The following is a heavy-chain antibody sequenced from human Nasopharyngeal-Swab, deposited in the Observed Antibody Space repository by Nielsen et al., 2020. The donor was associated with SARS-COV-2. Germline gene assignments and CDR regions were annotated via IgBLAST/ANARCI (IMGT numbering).Heavy chain of an antibody. V-gene: IGHV3-9*01. J-gene: IGHJ6*02. Sequence: GESLNISCVASGFPFEDFAMHWVRQAPGKGLEWVSGITRTYDTIWSADSVRGRIAISRDNAKNTLYLQMNGLRVEDTALYYCAKERPVEGAIDDYHGMDVWGQGTTVTVSS. CDR3: AKERPVEGAIDDYHGMDV. CDR2: ITRTYDTI. CDR1: GFPFEDFA. D-gene: IGHD1-26*01.